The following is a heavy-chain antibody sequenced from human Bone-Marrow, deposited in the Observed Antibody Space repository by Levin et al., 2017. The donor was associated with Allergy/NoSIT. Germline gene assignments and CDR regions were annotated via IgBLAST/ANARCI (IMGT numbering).Heavy chain of an antibody. V-gene: IGHV3-7*01. CDR3: SRLGYCTSTRCYPDY. Sequence: PGGSLRLSCAASGFVLSDYWVGWVRLTPGKGLEWVANINQDGSASYYVDSVKGRFTLSRDNGKSSLDLELNSLRAEDTAIYYCSRLGYCTSTRCYPDYWGQGTLVTVSS. J-gene: IGHJ4*02. D-gene: IGHD2-2*01. CDR1: GFVLSDYW. CDR2: INQDGSAS.